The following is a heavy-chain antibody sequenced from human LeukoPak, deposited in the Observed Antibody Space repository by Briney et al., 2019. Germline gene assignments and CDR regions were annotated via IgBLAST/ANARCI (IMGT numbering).Heavy chain of an antibody. Sequence: ASVKVSCKASGYTFTSYYMHWVRQAPGQGLEWMGIINPSGGSTSYAQKFQGRVTMTRDTSTSTVYMELSSLRSEDTAVYYYARGGYCSSTSCYVGLGYYFDYWGQGTLVTVSS. CDR3: ARGGYCSSTSCYVGLGYYFDY. CDR2: INPSGGST. D-gene: IGHD2-2*01. J-gene: IGHJ4*02. V-gene: IGHV1-46*01. CDR1: GYTFTSYY.